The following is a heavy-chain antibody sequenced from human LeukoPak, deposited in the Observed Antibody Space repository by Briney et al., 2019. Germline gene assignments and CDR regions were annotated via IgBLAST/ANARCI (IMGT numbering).Heavy chain of an antibody. CDR1: GGTFNNFA. V-gene: IGHV1-69*13. Sequence: PRASVKVSCKASGGTFNNFAISWVRQAPGQGLEWVGGIIPMSGTANYVQKFQGRVTITADESTSTAYMELSSLRSEDTAIYYCARGPPNWGYDYWGPGTLVTVSS. CDR2: IIPMSGTA. J-gene: IGHJ4*02. D-gene: IGHD7-27*01. CDR3: ARGPPNWGYDY.